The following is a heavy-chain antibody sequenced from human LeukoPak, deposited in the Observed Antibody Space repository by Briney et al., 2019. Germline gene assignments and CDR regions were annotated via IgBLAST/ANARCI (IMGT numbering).Heavy chain of an antibody. CDR3: ARESIWFGELPAYYYYYMDV. Sequence: GGSLRLSCAASGLTFSSYSMNWVRQAPGKGLEWVSSISNDNNCIYYADSVKGRFTISRDNAKNSLYLQMNSLRAEDTAVYYCARESIWFGELPAYYYYYMDVWGKGTTVTVSS. D-gene: IGHD3-10*01. V-gene: IGHV3-21*01. CDR1: GLTFSSYS. J-gene: IGHJ6*03. CDR2: ISNDNNCI.